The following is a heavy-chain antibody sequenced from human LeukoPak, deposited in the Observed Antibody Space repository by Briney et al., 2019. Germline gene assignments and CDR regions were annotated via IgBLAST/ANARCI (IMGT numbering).Heavy chain of an antibody. J-gene: IGHJ4*02. Sequence: ASVKVSCKVSGYTLTELSMHWVRQAPGKGLEWMGGFDPEDGETIYAQKFQGRVTMTEDTSTDTAYMELSSLRSDDTAMYYCARGGFEDIVVVPAANDYWGQGTLVTVSS. CDR3: ARGGFEDIVVVPAANDY. CDR2: FDPEDGET. V-gene: IGHV1-24*01. CDR1: GYTLTELS. D-gene: IGHD2-2*01.